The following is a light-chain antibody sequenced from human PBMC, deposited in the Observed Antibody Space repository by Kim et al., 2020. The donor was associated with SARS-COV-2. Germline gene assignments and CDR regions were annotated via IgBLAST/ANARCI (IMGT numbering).Light chain of an antibody. CDR3: QHYDGLPALT. CDR2: DAS. CDR1: HDISNY. Sequence: DIQMTQAPSSLSASVGDSVTITCQASHDISNYLNWYQQKPGKAPKLLIYDASNLETGVPSRFSGSGSGTDFTFTISSLQPEDIATYYCQHYDGLPALTFGGTKVDIK. J-gene: IGKJ4*01. V-gene: IGKV1-33*01.